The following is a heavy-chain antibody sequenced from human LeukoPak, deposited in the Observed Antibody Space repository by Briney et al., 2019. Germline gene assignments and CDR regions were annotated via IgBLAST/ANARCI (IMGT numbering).Heavy chain of an antibody. D-gene: IGHD1-1*01. CDR1: GYTFTSYG. CDR3: ANWKSYYYYMDV. Sequence: SVKVSCKASGYTFTSYGISWVRQAPGQGLEWMGGIIPIFGTANYAQKFQGRVTITTDESTSTAYMELSSLRSEDTAVYYCANWKSYYYYMDVWGKGTTVTVSS. V-gene: IGHV1-69*05. J-gene: IGHJ6*03. CDR2: IIPIFGTA.